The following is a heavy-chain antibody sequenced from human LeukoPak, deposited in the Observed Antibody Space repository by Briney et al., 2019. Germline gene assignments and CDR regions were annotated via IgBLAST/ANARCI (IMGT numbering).Heavy chain of an antibody. CDR1: GFTFSAYW. V-gene: IGHV3-7*04. Sequence: GGSLRLSCAASGFTFSAYWMSWVRQAPGKGLEWVANINQGGSEKYYVDSVKGRFTISRDNAKNSLYLQMNSLRAEDTAVYYCARIYDNSGYYDYWGQGTLVTVSS. CDR2: INQGGSEK. CDR3: ARIYDNSGYYDY. J-gene: IGHJ4*02. D-gene: IGHD3-22*01.